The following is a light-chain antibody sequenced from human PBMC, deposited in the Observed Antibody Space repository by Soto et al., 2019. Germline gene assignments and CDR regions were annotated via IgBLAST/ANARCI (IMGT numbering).Light chain of an antibody. CDR1: QKVSSSY. J-gene: IGKJ4*01. CDR2: GAS. Sequence: EIVLTQSPGTLSLSPKERATLSCRASQKVSSSYLAWYQQKPGQAPRLLIYGASSRATGFPDRFSGSGSGTDFTLSISRLEPEDFAVYYCQQYGSSPQLTFGGGTKVDI. V-gene: IGKV3-20*01. CDR3: QQYGSSPQLT.